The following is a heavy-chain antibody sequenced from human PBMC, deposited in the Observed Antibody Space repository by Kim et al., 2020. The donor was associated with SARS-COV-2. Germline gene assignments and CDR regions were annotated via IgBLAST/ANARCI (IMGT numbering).Heavy chain of an antibody. V-gene: IGHV3-30*18. CDR3: AKGSGAGTYYYDSSGFPKY. CDR2: ISYDGSNK. D-gene: IGHD3-22*01. CDR1: GFPFSSNA. Sequence: GGSLRPSCAATGFPFSSNAMHWVRQAPGKGLEWVAVISYDGSNKYYADSVKGRFTISRDNSKNTVYLQMNSLRAEDTAVYYCAKGSGAGTYYYDSSGFPKYWGQGTLVTVSS. J-gene: IGHJ4*02.